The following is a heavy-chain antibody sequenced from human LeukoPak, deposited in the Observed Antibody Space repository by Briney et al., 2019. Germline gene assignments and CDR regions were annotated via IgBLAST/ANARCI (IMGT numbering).Heavy chain of an antibody. D-gene: IGHD3-10*01. V-gene: IGHV4-61*10. CDR3: ARGAIPYGSGSYCWFDP. CDR2: IYYSGST. Sequence: SETLSLTCTVSGGSISSGSYYWSWIRQPAGKGLEWIGYIYYSGSTNYNPSLKSRVTISVDTSKNQFSLKLSSVTAADTAVYYCARGAIPYGSGSYCWFDPWGQGTLVTVSS. J-gene: IGHJ5*02. CDR1: GGSISSGSYY.